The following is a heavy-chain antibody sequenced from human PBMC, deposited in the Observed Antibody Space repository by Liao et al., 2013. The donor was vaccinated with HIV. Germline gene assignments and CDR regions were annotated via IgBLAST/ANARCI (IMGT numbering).Heavy chain of an antibody. Sequence: QVQLQQWGAGLLKPSQTLSLTCSVSDDSISSGRYLWSWIRQAAGKGLEWIGRISTSGSSDYNTSLKSRVTISVDTSKNQFSLKLSSVTAADTAVYYCARVSGWYRSVDYWGQGTLVTVSS. CDR3: ARVSGWYRSVDY. CDR1: DDSISSGRYL. V-gene: IGHV4-61*02. D-gene: IGHD6-19*01. CDR2: ISTSGSS. J-gene: IGHJ4*02.